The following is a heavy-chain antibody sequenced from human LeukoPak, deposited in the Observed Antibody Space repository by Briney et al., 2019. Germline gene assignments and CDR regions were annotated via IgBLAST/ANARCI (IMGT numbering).Heavy chain of an antibody. CDR2: INPRGGST. J-gene: IGHJ4*02. D-gene: IGHD5-18*01. CDR3: ARDPGGVDTAMAGFDY. Sequence: ASLKVSFKASGYTFTSYYMRWGRQAPGQGLEWMGIINPRGGSTSYAQEFQGRGTRTRDTSPSTVYMELSSLRSEDTAVYYCARDPGGVDTAMAGFDYWGQATLVTVSS. CDR1: GYTFTSYY. V-gene: IGHV1-46*01.